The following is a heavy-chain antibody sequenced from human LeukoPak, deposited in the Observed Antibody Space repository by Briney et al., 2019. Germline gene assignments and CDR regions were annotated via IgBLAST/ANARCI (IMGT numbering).Heavy chain of an antibody. Sequence: GGSLRLSCAASGFTLSSYSMNWVRQAPGKGLEWVSYISSSSTQIYYADSGKGRFTISRDNARNSLYLQMNSLRAEDTAIYYCARSEHSSSSFDYWGQGTLVTVSS. CDR2: ISSSSTQI. CDR3: ARSEHSSSSFDY. J-gene: IGHJ4*02. V-gene: IGHV3-21*01. CDR1: GFTLSSYS. D-gene: IGHD6-6*01.